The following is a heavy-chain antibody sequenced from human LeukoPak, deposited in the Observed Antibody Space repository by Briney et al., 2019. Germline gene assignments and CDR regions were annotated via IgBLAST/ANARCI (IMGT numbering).Heavy chain of an antibody. CDR2: INPDSGVT. CDR1: GYTFTGYY. V-gene: IGHV1-2*02. J-gene: IGHJ4*02. Sequence: ASVKVSCKASGYTFTGYYMHWVRQAPGQGLEWMGWINPDSGVTHYAQSFQGRVTMTRDTSISTAYMELSRLRSDDTAVYYCARSRYNHFDYWGQGTLVTVSS. CDR3: ARSRYNHFDY. D-gene: IGHD1-14*01.